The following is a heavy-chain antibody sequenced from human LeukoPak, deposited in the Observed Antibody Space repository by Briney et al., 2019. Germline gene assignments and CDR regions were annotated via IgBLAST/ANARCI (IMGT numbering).Heavy chain of an antibody. CDR3: AKRPGIAAAGTALDY. Sequence: PGGSLRLSCATSGFTFSSYGMHWVRQAPGKGLGWVAFIRYEGSNKYYADSVKGRFTISRDDSKNTLYLQMNSLRAEDTAVYYCAKRPGIAAAGTALDYWGQGTLVTVSS. CDR2: IRYEGSNK. J-gene: IGHJ4*02. V-gene: IGHV3-30*02. D-gene: IGHD6-13*01. CDR1: GFTFSSYG.